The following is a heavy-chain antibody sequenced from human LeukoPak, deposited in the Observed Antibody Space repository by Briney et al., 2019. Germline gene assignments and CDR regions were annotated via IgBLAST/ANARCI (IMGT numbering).Heavy chain of an antibody. Sequence: ASVKVSCKASGYTFTSYGISWVRQAPGQGLEWMGRIIPILGIANYAQKFQGRVTITADKSTSTAYMELSSLRSEDTAVYYCARVGYYADAFDIWGQGTMVTVSS. D-gene: IGHD3-3*01. J-gene: IGHJ3*02. CDR2: IIPILGIA. V-gene: IGHV1-69*04. CDR1: GYTFTSYG. CDR3: ARVGYYADAFDI.